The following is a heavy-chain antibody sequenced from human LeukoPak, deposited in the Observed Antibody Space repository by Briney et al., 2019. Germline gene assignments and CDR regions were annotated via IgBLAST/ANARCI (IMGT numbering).Heavy chain of an antibody. D-gene: IGHD2-8*01. CDR2: IISSGGST. CDR1: GFTFSTYA. CDR3: AKDLPNPGTSRHFQY. V-gene: IGHV3-23*01. Sequence: GGSLRLSCAASGFTFSTYAMSWVRQAPGKGLEWVSTIISSGGSTYYADSVKGRFTVSRDNSKNTLYLQMNSLRAEDTAVYYCAKDLPNPGTSRHFQYWGQGTLVTVSS. J-gene: IGHJ1*01.